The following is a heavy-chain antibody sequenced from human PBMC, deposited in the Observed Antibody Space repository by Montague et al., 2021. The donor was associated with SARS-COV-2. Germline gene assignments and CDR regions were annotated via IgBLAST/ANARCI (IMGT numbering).Heavy chain of an antibody. V-gene: IGHV4-59*01. D-gene: IGHD3-9*01. J-gene: IGHJ4*02. CDR2: IYSSGGT. CDR3: ARRTDILTGYYDY. Sequence: SETLSPTRAVSGGSISHYYWSWIRQHPGKGLEWIGYIYSSGGTNYNPSLKSRVTLSLDAAKNHFSLRLSSVTAADTAVYYCARRTDILTGYYDYWGQGTLVTVSS. CDR1: GGSISHYY.